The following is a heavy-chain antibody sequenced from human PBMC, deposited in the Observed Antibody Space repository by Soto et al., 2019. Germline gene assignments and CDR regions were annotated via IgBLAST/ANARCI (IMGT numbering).Heavy chain of an antibody. CDR2: ISGSGGST. CDR1: GFTFSSYA. Sequence: GGSLRLSCAASGFTFSSYAMSWVRQAPGKGLEWVSAISGSGGSTYYADSVKGRFTISRDNSKNTLYLQMNSLRAEDTAVYYCAKAIQVASTSYYFDYWGQGTLVTVSS. V-gene: IGHV3-23*01. D-gene: IGHD5-12*01. J-gene: IGHJ4*02. CDR3: AKAIQVASTSYYFDY.